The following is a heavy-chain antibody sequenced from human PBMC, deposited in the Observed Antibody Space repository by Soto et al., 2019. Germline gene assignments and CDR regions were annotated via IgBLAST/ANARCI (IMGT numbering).Heavy chain of an antibody. CDR1: GGSINSSSYF. V-gene: IGHV4-39*01. D-gene: IGHD6-19*01. CDR2: IYYRGST. J-gene: IGHJ5*02. Sequence: PSETLSLTCSVSGGSINSSSYFWGWVRQPPGKGLEWIGSIYYRGSTYYNPSLRSRVTISVATSKNQFSLKLSSVTAADTAVFYCARHYSSGSRNWFDPWGQGTLVTVSS. CDR3: ARHYSSGSRNWFDP.